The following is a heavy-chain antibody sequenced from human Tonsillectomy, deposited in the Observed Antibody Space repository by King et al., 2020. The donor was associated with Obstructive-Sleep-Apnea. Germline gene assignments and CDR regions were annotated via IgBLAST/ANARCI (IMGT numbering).Heavy chain of an antibody. CDR3: ARGRYSSGYTNRNFDY. CDR2: ISYDGSNK. D-gene: IGHD6-19*01. CDR1: GFTFSSYA. V-gene: IGHV3-30*04. J-gene: IGHJ4*02. Sequence: VQLVESGGGVVQPGRSLRLSCAASGFTFSSYAMHWVRQAPGKGLEWVAVISYDGSNKYYADSVKGRFTISRDNSKNTLYLQMNSLGAEDTAVYYCARGRYSSGYTNRNFDYWGQGTLVTVSS.